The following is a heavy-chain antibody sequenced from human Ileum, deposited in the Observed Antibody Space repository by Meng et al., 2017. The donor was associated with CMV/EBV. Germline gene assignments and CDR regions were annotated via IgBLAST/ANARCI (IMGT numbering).Heavy chain of an antibody. CDR1: GGSLIGTNW. J-gene: IGHJ4*02. D-gene: IGHD3-16*01. CDR3: ADPPAGL. Sequence: QMQLQESGPVLVRPSGTLSLTCVFSGGSLIGTNWWNWVRQPPGGGLEWIGEIFQSGASNYNPSLKSRATISIDNSKNQFSLRLTSVTVADTAVYFCADPPAGLWGQGVLVTVSS. CDR2: IFQSGAS. V-gene: IGHV4-4*02.